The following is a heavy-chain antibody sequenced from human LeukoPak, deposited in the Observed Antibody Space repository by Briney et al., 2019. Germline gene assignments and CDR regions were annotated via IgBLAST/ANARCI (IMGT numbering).Heavy chain of an antibody. J-gene: IGHJ4*02. CDR3: ARAIYGDYAFRWLAIDY. Sequence: GALRLSCAASGFTFSSYEMNWVRQAPGKGLEWVSYISSSGSTIYYADSVKGRFTISRDNAKNSLYLQMNSLRAEDTAVYYCARAIYGDYAFRWLAIDYWGQGTLVTVSS. CDR1: GFTFSSYE. CDR2: ISSSGSTI. D-gene: IGHD4-17*01. V-gene: IGHV3-48*03.